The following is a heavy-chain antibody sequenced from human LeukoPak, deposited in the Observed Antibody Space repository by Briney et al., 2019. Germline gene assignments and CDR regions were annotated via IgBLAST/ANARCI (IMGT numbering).Heavy chain of an antibody. CDR1: VFTFSSYE. Sequence: GGSLRLSCAASVFTFSSYEMNWVRQAPGKGLEWVSYISSSGSTIYYADSVKGRFTISRDNAKNSLYLQMNSLRAEDTAVYYCARESRTTNYYYGMDVWGQGTTVTVSS. V-gene: IGHV3-48*03. CDR3: ARESRTTNYYYGMDV. D-gene: IGHD1-1*01. CDR2: ISSSGSTI. J-gene: IGHJ6*02.